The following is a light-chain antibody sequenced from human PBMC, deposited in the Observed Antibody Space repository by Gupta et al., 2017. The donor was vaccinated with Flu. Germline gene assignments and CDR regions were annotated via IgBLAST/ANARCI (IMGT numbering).Light chain of an antibody. Sequence: DIQMTQSPSTLSASVGDRVTITCRARQSISVWLAWYQQKPGKAPNLLIYRASHLESRVPSRFNGSGSGTEFTLTISSLQPDDLATYYYLQYRTFSMYAFGQGTKLEIK. CDR3: LQYRTFSMYA. V-gene: IGKV1-5*03. CDR1: QSISVW. CDR2: RAS. J-gene: IGKJ2*01.